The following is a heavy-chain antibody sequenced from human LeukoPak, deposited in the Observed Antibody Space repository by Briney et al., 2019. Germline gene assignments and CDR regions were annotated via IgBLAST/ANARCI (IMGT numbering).Heavy chain of an antibody. Sequence: SETLSLTCTVSGGSISSSNYYWGWIRQPLGKGLEWIGTVYYSGSTYYNPSLKSRVTLSVDTSKNEFSLKLISVTAADTAVYFCARDNSSSGWFDPWGPGTLVTVSS. V-gene: IGHV4-39*07. CDR1: GGSISSSNYY. D-gene: IGHD6-6*01. J-gene: IGHJ5*02. CDR3: ARDNSSSGWFDP. CDR2: VYYSGST.